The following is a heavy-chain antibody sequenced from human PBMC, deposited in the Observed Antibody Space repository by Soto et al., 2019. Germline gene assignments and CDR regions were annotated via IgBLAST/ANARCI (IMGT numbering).Heavy chain of an antibody. CDR3: VRGVAAVGTDWLDP. J-gene: IGHJ5*02. CDR1: GDSLDTSY. V-gene: IGHV4-4*07. D-gene: IGHD6-13*01. Sequence: SETLSLTCTVSGDSLDTSYWNWIRQPAGERLEWIGRIHSTRGSHYNPSLRSRVSMSIDTSKKQISLELRSVTAADTAVYFCVRGVAAVGTDWLDPWGQGTRVTVS. CDR2: IHSTRGS.